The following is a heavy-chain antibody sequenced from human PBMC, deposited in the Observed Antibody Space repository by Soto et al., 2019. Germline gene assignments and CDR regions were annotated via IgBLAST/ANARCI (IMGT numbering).Heavy chain of an antibody. Sequence: EVQLVESGGDLVQPGGSLRLSCATSGFTFSSYWMSWVRQAPGNGLEWVANINQDGSEKYYLDSVKGRFTISRDNAKNSLYLQVNSLRAEDTAVYYCAKRKEVYYYGMDVWGQGITVTVSS. CDR3: AKRKEVYYYGMDV. CDR1: GFTFSSYW. CDR2: INQDGSEK. V-gene: IGHV3-7*01. J-gene: IGHJ6*02.